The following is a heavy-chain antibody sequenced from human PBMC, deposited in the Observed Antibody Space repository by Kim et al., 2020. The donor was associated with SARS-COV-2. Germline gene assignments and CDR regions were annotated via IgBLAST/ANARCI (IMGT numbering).Heavy chain of an antibody. CDR2: IYSGGST. CDR1: GFTVSSNY. Sequence: GGSLRLSCAASGFTVSSNYMSWVRQAPGKGLEWVSVIYSGGSTYYADSVKGRFTISRDNSKNKLYLQMNSLRAEDTAVYYCAREGGDLAAAAGANWFDPWGQGTLVTVSS. V-gene: IGHV3-66*02. J-gene: IGHJ5*02. CDR3: AREGGDLAAAAGANWFDP. D-gene: IGHD6-13*01.